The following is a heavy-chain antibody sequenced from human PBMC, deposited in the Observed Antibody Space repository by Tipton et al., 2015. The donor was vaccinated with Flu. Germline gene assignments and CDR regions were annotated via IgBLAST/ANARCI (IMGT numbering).Heavy chain of an antibody. Sequence: TLSLTCSVSGASIGDNDYYWAWIRQPPGKRLEWIGSVFHNGHTYYRPSLMSRVVISADTSNNLFSLKLSSVTAADTAVYYCARAPIWSGYVTYAMDVWGQGTTVTVS. CDR1: GASIGDNDYY. J-gene: IGHJ6*02. V-gene: IGHV4-39*07. CDR2: VFHNGHT. CDR3: ARAPIWSGYVTYAMDV. D-gene: IGHD3-3*01.